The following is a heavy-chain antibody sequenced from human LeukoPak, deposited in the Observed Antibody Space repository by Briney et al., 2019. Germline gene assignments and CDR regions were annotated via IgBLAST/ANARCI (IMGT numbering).Heavy chain of an antibody. CDR1: GFTFSSYA. CDR3: APKGRWLQLQSYFDY. J-gene: IGHJ4*02. CDR2: ISYDGSNK. V-gene: IGHV3-30-3*01. D-gene: IGHD5-24*01. Sequence: GGSLRLSCAASGFTFSSYAMHWVRQAPGKGLEWVAVISYDGSNKYSADSVNGRFTISRDNSKNTLYLQMNTLRAEDTAVYYCAPKGRWLQLQSYFDYWGQGTLVTVSS.